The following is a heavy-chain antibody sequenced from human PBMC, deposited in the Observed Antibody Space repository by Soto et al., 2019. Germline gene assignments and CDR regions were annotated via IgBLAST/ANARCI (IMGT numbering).Heavy chain of an antibody. V-gene: IGHV4-31*03. D-gene: IGHD3-16*02. J-gene: IGHJ5*02. CDR1: GGSISSGDYY. CDR3: ARMGLHLGELSRNWFDP. CDR2: IYYSGRT. Sequence: QVQLQESGPGLVKPSQTLSLTCTLSGGSISSGDYYWSWIRHPPGKGLEWIGNIYYSGRTNYNPSLKSRLNISLDTSNHHFFLNLTSVTAADTAVYYCARMGLHLGELSRNWFDPWGQGTLVTVSS.